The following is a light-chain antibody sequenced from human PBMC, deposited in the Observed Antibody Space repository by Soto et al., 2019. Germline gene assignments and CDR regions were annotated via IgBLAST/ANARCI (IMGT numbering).Light chain of an antibody. J-gene: IGKJ5*01. CDR3: QQYGSSSP. V-gene: IGKV3-20*01. CDR1: QSVSSD. CDR2: GAS. Sequence: EVVGYLSLATLSVSTEERAALSCRASQSVSSDLAWYQQKPGQAPRLLMYGASARAAGIPARFSGSWSGTDFTLTISRLEPEDFAVYYCQQYGSSSPVGQGTRLEIK.